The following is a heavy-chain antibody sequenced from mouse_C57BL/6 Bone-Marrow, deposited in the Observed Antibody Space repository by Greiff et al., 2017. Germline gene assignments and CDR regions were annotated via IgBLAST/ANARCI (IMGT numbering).Heavy chain of an antibody. CDR3: ARLMYY. CDR1: GYTFTSYW. CDR2: IYPGSGST. J-gene: IGHJ2*01. V-gene: IGHV1-55*01. Sequence: QVQLQQPGAELVKPGASVKMSCKASGYTFTSYWITWVKQRPGQGLEWIGDIYPGSGSTNYNEKFKSKATLTVATPSSTAYMQLSSLPSEDYAVYYCARLMYYWGQGTTLTVSS.